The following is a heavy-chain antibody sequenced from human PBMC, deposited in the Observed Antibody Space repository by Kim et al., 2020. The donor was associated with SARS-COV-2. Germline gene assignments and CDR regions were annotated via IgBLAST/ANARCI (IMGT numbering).Heavy chain of an antibody. CDR2: IIPIFGTA. V-gene: IGHV1-69*13. CDR3: ARVGVPAATGRYWFDP. CDR1: GGTFSSYA. J-gene: IGHJ5*02. Sequence: SVKVSCKASGGTFSSYAISWVRQAPGQGLEWMGGIIPIFGTANYAQKFQGRVTITADESTSTAYMELSSLRSEDTAVYYCARVGVPAATGRYWFDPWGQGTLVTVSS. D-gene: IGHD2-2*01.